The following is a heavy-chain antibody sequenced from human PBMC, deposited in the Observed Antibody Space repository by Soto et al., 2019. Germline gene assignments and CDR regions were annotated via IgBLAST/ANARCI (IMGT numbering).Heavy chain of an antibody. CDR2: TYYRYKWYN. J-gene: IGHJ6*02. V-gene: IGHV6-1*01. CDR3: AGDEWLSYCYYYGRDV. Sequence: SPTLSLTCASSGASVSSNSAAWNWIRQSPARGLECLGRTYYRYKWYNDYAVSVKSRITINPDTSKNQFSLQLNSVTPQDPAVDYCAGDEWLSYCYYYGRDVRGRGTTVAVSS. CDR1: GASVSSNSAA. D-gene: IGHD6-19*01.